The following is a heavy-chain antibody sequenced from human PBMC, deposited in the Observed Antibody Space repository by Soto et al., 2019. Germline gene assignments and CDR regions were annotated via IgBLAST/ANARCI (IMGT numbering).Heavy chain of an antibody. J-gene: IGHJ4*02. D-gene: IGHD5-12*01. Sequence: EVQLVESGGGLIQPGGSLRLSCVVSGFTVSNTNYMSWVRQAPGKGLEWVSVIYTGGTTYNADSVKGRFTISRDNSKNTLYLQMNSLRAEDTAVYYCHGYGYWGQGTLVTVSS. CDR3: HGYGY. V-gene: IGHV3-53*01. CDR2: IYTGGTT. CDR1: GFTVSNTNY.